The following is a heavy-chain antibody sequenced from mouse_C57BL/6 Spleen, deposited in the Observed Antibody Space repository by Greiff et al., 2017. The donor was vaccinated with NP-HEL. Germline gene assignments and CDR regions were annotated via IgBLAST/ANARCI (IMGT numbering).Heavy chain of an antibody. J-gene: IGHJ2*01. Sequence: VQLQQSGAELVRPGASVKLSCTASGFNIKDDYMHWVKQRPEQGLEWIGWIDPESGDTEYASKFQGKATITADTSSNTAYLQLSSLTSEDTAVYYCTTGYYGSKGYWGQGTTLTVSS. CDR2: IDPESGDT. D-gene: IGHD1-1*01. V-gene: IGHV14-4*01. CDR1: GFNIKDDY. CDR3: TTGYYGSKGY.